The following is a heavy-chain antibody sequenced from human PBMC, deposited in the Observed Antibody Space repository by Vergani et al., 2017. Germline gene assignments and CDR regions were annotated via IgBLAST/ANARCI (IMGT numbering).Heavy chain of an antibody. CDR3: ARGLSGYCSGDKCYIHPWFDS. CDR1: GYTFTSYG. CDR2: MNPISGNT. Sequence: QVQLVQSGAEVKKPGASVKVSCKASGYTFTSYGISWVRQAPGQGLEWMGWMNPISGNTGFAQKFRGRVTITRDTSISTAYMELSSLRSEDTAIYYCARGLSGYCSGDKCYIHPWFDSWGPGTLVTVSS. D-gene: IGHD2-15*01. V-gene: IGHV1-8*03. J-gene: IGHJ5*01.